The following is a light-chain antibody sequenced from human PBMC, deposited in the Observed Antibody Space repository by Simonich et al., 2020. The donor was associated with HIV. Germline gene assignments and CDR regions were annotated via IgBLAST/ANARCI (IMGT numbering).Light chain of an antibody. J-gene: IGKJ2*01. CDR2: WAS. V-gene: IGKV4-1*01. CDR1: QSVLYRSSNKNY. Sequence: DIVMTQSPDSLAVSLGERATINCRSSQSVLYRSSNKNYLAWYQQKPGQAPNLLIYWASTREAGVPDRFSGSGSGTDFTLTISSLQAEDVAVYYCQQYYSSPHTFGQGTRLEIK. CDR3: QQYYSSPHT.